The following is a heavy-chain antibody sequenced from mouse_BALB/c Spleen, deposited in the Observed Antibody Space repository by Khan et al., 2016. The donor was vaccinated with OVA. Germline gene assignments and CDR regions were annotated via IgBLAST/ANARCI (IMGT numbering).Heavy chain of an antibody. J-gene: IGHJ1*01. CDR3: ARVGNYWYFDV. CDR2: INTYTGEP. V-gene: IGHV9-3-1*01. CDR1: GYTFTNFG. Sequence: QIQLVQSGPELKKPGETVMISCKASGYTFTNFGMNWVKQAPGKGLKWMGWINTYTGEPTYADDFRGRFAFSLETSATTAYLQINNLKNEDTATYFGARVGNYWYFDVWGAGTPVTVSS. D-gene: IGHD2-1*01.